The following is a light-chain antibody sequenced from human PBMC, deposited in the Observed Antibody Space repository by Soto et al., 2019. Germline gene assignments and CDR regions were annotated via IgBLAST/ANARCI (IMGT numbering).Light chain of an antibody. Sequence: EIVMTQSPATLSVSPGERATLSCRASQSVSSNLAWYQQKPGQAPRLLIYGASTRATGIPARFSGSGSGTEFTLTISSLPSEDFAVYYCQQYNNWPPYMYTFGQGTKLEIK. CDR2: GAS. J-gene: IGKJ2*01. CDR3: QQYNNWPPYMYT. CDR1: QSVSSN. V-gene: IGKV3-15*01.